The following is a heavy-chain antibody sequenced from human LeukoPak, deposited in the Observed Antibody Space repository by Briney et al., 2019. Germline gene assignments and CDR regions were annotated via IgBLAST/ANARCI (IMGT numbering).Heavy chain of an antibody. Sequence: SGGSLRLSCAASGFTFSGSAMHWVRQASGKGLEWVGRIRSKANSYATAYAASVKGRFTISRDDSKNTAYLQMNSLKTEDTAVDYCTRLEGAAGDWGQGTLVTVSS. J-gene: IGHJ4*02. V-gene: IGHV3-73*01. CDR1: GFTFSGSA. D-gene: IGHD6-13*01. CDR2: IRSKANSYAT. CDR3: TRLEGAAGD.